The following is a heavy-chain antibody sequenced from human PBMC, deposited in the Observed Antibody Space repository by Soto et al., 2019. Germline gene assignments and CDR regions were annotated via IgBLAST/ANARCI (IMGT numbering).Heavy chain of an antibody. D-gene: IGHD2-15*01. Sequence: GGSLRLSCAASGFTFSSYAMSWVRQAPGKGLEWVSAISGSGGSTYYADSVKGRFTISRDNSKNTLYLQMNSLRAEDTAVYYCAKDNRQYCSGGSCPAAYWFDPWGQGTLVTVSS. CDR2: ISGSGGST. CDR3: AKDNRQYCSGGSCPAAYWFDP. V-gene: IGHV3-23*01. CDR1: GFTFSSYA. J-gene: IGHJ5*02.